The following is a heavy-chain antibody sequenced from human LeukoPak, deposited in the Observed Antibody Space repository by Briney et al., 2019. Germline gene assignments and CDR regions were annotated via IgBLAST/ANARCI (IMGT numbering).Heavy chain of an antibody. D-gene: IGHD5-12*01. V-gene: IGHV4-59*01. CDR2: IYYSGST. Sequence: SETLSLTCAVYGGSFSGYYWSWIRQPPGKGLEWIGYIYYSGSTNYNPSLKSRVTISVDTSKNQFSLKLSSVTAADTAVYYCARVTSGYDPKGFKFDPWGQGTLVTVSS. CDR3: ARVTSGYDPKGFKFDP. J-gene: IGHJ5*02. CDR1: GGSFSGYY.